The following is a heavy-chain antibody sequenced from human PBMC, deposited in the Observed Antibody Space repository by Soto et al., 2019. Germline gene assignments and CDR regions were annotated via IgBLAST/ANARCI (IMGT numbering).Heavy chain of an antibody. CDR1: GGSISSGDYY. CDR3: ARGYYDSSGYYDHPAGVFDY. CDR2: IYYSGST. Sequence: SETLSLTCTVSGGSISSGDYYWSWIRQPPGKGLEWIGYIYYSGSTYYNPSLKSRVTISVDTSKNQFSLKLSSVTAADTAVYYCARGYYDSSGYYDHPAGVFDYWGQGTLVTVSS. D-gene: IGHD3-22*01. J-gene: IGHJ4*02. V-gene: IGHV4-30-4*01.